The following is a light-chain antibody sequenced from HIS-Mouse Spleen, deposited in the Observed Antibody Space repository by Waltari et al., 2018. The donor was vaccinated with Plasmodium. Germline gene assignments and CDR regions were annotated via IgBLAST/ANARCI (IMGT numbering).Light chain of an antibody. CDR2: EVS. CDR3: SSYAGSNNLV. V-gene: IGLV2-8*01. CDR1: SSDVGGYNY. Sequence: QSALTQPPSASGSPGQSVTISCTGTSSDVGGYNYVSWYQQHPGEAPKLMIYEVSKRPPGVPDRFSCSKSGNTASLTVSGLQAEDEADYYCSSYAGSNNLVFGGGTKLTVL. J-gene: IGLJ2*01.